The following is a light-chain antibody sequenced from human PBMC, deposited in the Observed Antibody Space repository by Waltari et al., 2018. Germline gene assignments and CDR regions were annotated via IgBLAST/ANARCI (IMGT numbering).Light chain of an antibody. Sequence: SSELTQGPDVSVALGQTVQITCQGDSLRTSYASWYQVKPGQAPVLVLFGKVKRPSGIPDRIAGYSSGTTSSLTITGAQAEDEADYYCHSRKGRDNQVVFGGGTKLTVL. CDR1: SLRTSY. CDR2: GKV. J-gene: IGLJ3*02. V-gene: IGLV3-19*01. CDR3: HSRKGRDNQVV.